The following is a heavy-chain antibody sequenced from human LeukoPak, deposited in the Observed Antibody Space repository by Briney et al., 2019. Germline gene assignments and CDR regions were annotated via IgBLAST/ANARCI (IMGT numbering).Heavy chain of an antibody. CDR2: INHSGST. Sequence: PSETLSLTCAVYGGSFSGYYWSWIHQPPGKGLEWIGEINHSGSTNYNPSLKSRVTISVDTSKNQFSLKLSSVTAADTAVYYCARAGYSSSWYTWFDPWGQGTLVTVSS. V-gene: IGHV4-34*01. D-gene: IGHD6-13*01. CDR1: GGSFSGYY. CDR3: ARAGYSSSWYTWFDP. J-gene: IGHJ5*02.